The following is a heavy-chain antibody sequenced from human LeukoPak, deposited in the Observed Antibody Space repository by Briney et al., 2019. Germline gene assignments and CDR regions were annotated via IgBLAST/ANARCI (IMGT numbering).Heavy chain of an antibody. CDR3: ARDRIVVIPTYRMDV. J-gene: IGHJ6*02. CDR2: IWYDGSNK. CDR1: GFTFNSYA. Sequence: GGSLRLSCAASGFTFNSYAMTWVRQAPGKGLEWVAVIWYDGSNKYYVDSVKGRFTISRDNSKNTLYLQMNSLRAEDTAVYYCARDRIVVIPTYRMDVWGQGTTVTVSS. V-gene: IGHV3-33*08. D-gene: IGHD2-2*01.